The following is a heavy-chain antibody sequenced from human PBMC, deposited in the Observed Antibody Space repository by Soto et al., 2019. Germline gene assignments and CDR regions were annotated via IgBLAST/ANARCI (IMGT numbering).Heavy chain of an antibody. CDR2: IWNDGIKK. CDR1: GFIFSSYG. D-gene: IGHD3-16*01. V-gene: IGHV3-33*01. J-gene: IGHJ2*01. CDR3: AGDGGVGNGKYYFGR. Sequence: QVQLVESGGGVVQPGRSLRLSCATPGFIFSSYGMHWVRQVPGKGLEWVAVIWNDGIKKNYADPVKGRFTISRDTSKNTLDLEKNRLRAEDTAGYYCAGDGGVGNGKYYFGRWGRGTLVT.